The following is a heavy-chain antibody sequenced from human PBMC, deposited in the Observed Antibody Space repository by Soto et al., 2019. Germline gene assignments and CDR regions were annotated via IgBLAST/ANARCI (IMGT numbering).Heavy chain of an antibody. CDR1: GGSIRDLNW. J-gene: IGHJ4*02. CDR3: ARGYSSGWYSGFGYYFDY. Sequence: TSQTQSLTRAVSGGSIRDLNWRSMVRQHPGKGLEWIGEIYHSGSTNYNPSLKSRVTISVDKSKNQFSLKLSSVTAADTAVYYCARGYSSGWYSGFGYYFDYWGQGTLVTSPQ. D-gene: IGHD6-19*01. V-gene: IGHV4-4*02. CDR2: IYHSGST.